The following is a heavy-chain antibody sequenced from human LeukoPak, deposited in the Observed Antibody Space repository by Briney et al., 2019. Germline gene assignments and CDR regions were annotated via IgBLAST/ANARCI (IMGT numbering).Heavy chain of an antibody. J-gene: IGHJ6*04. CDR1: GYSISSGYY. D-gene: IGHD3-10*01. Sequence: PSETLSLTCAVSGYSISSGYYWGWIRQPPGKGLEWIWIIFHSRSTYYNPSLKSRVNMSVDTSKNQISLKLSSVTAADTAVYYCARASGSYGSGSYYYYGMDVWGKGTTVTVSS. CDR2: IFHSRST. V-gene: IGHV4-38-2*01. CDR3: ARASGSYGSGSYYYYGMDV.